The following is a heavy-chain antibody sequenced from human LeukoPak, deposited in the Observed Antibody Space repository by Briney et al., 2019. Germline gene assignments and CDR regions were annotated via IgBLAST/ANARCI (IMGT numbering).Heavy chain of an antibody. CDR1: GGSFSGYY. V-gene: IGHV4-34*01. J-gene: IGHJ4*02. CDR3: ARRVKGATGSPYGY. CDR2: INHSEST. Sequence: KPSETLSLTCAVYGGSFSGYYWSWIRQPPGKGLEWIGEINHSESTNYNPSLKSRVTISVDTSKNQFSLKLSSVTAADTAVYYCARRVKGATGSPYGYWGQGTLVTVSS. D-gene: IGHD1-26*01.